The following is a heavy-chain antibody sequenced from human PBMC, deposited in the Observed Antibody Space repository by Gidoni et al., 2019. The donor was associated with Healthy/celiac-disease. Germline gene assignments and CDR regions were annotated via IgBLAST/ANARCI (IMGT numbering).Heavy chain of an antibody. CDR1: GFTFSSSA. Sequence: QVQPVESGGGVVQPGRSLRRFCAACGFTFSSSAMHWVRQAPGQGMEWVAVISDDGSDKYFTNSVKGRFAISRDNSKNTLYLQMNGLRAEDTAVYYCARLNGDPRDPWGQGTLVTVSS. V-gene: IGHV3-30*09. D-gene: IGHD4-17*01. CDR3: ARLNGDPRDP. CDR2: ISDDGSDK. J-gene: IGHJ5*02.